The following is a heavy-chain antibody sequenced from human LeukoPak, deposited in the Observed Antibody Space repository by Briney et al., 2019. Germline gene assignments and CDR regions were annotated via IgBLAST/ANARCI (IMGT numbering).Heavy chain of an antibody. V-gene: IGHV4-34*01. CDR1: GGSFSGYY. J-gene: IGHJ4*02. Sequence: SETLSLTRAVYGGSFSGYYWSWIRQPPGKGLEWIGEINHSGSTNYTPSLKSRVTISVDTSKNQFSLKLSSVPAADTAVYYCARGKRWLPYYYTDYCGQRTPATVPS. D-gene: IGHD5-24*01. CDR2: INHSGST. CDR3: ARGKRWLPYYYTDY.